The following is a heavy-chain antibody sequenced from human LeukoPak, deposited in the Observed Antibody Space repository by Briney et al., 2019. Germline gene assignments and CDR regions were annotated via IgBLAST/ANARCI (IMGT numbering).Heavy chain of an antibody. CDR1: GGSFSGYY. Sequence: PSDTLSLTCAVYGGSFSGYYWSWIRQPPGKGLEWIGEINHCGSTNYNPSLQSRVTISVDTSKNQFSLKLSSVTAADTAVYYCARGRGYYDSSGYFHFDYWGQGTLVTVSS. D-gene: IGHD3-22*01. V-gene: IGHV4-34*01. CDR3: ARGRGYYDSSGYFHFDY. J-gene: IGHJ4*02. CDR2: INHCGST.